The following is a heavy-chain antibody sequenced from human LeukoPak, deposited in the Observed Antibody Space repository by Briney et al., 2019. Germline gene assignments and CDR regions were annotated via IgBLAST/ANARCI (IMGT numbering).Heavy chain of an antibody. D-gene: IGHD1-14*01. V-gene: IGHV1-46*01. J-gene: IGHJ4*02. CDR1: GYTFTSYY. CDR2: IDPSSGST. CDR3: ARVPGVNLYYFDY. Sequence: ASVKVSCKASGYTFTSYYMHWVRQAPGQGLEWMGIIDPSSGSTSYAQKFQGRVTVTRDTSTSTVYMELSSLRSEDTAVYYCARVPGVNLYYFDYWGQGTLVT.